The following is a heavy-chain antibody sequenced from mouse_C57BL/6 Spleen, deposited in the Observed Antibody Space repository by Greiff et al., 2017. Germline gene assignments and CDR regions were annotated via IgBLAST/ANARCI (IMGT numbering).Heavy chain of an antibody. CDR1: GYSITSGYY. D-gene: IGHD3-2*02. CDR2: ISYDGSN. CDR3: ARAGSGYEDYYAMDY. V-gene: IGHV3-6*01. J-gene: IGHJ4*01. Sequence: ESGPGLVKPSQSLSLTCSVTGYSITSGYYWNWIRQFPGNKLEWMGYISYDGSNNYNPSLKNRISITRDTSKNQFFLKLNSVTTEDTATYYCARAGSGYEDYYAMDYWGQGTSVTVSS.